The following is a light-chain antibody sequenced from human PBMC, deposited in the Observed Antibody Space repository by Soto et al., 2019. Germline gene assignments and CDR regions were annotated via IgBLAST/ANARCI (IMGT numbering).Light chain of an antibody. Sequence: EVVLTQSPATLSLSPGERATLSCRASQSVFNYLAWYQQKPGQAPRLLIDDASNRATGIPARFSGSGSGTDFTLTISSLEPEDFEVYYCQQRRNWPLTFGGGTKVDIK. CDR3: QQRRNWPLT. J-gene: IGKJ4*01. V-gene: IGKV3-11*01. CDR1: QSVFNY. CDR2: DAS.